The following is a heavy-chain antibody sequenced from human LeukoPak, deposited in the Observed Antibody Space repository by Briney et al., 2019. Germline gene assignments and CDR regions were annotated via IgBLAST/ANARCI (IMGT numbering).Heavy chain of an antibody. CDR3: ARGGKRSISGHNWFDP. D-gene: IGHD1-26*01. V-gene: IGHV4-30-2*01. Sequence: SETLSLTCAVSGGSISRSGSSWSWIRQPPGKGLEWIGHIYQSVSTYYNPALKGRFSISVDRSKNQLSLKLISLTAADTAVYYCARGGKRSISGHNWFDPWGQGTLVTVSS. CDR1: GGSISRSGSS. J-gene: IGHJ5*02. CDR2: IYQSVST.